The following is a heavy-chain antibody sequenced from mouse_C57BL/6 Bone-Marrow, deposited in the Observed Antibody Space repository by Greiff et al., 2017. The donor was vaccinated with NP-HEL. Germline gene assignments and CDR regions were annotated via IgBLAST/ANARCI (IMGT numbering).Heavy chain of an antibody. Sequence: VQLQQPGAELVRPGTSVKLSCKASGYTFTSYWMHWVKQRPGQGLEWIGVIDPSDSYTNYNQKFKGKATLTVATSSSPAYMPLSSLTSADSAVLYGARIRRVMDDWGQGTAVTGSS. D-gene: IGHD2-12*01. CDR2: IDPSDSYT. CDR3: ARIRRVMDD. CDR1: GYTFTSYW. J-gene: IGHJ4*01. V-gene: IGHV1-59*01.